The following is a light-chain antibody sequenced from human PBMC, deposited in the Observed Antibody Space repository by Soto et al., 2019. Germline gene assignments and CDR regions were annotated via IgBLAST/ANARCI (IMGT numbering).Light chain of an antibody. Sequence: DIVMTQSPAPLSVSPGERATLSCTSSQSVSSSYLAWYQQKPGQAPRLIIYDTSTRATGVPTRFSGSRSGAECTLTINSLQSEDVAVYYCQPYNNWPLTFGGGTKVDIK. CDR1: QSVSSSY. CDR2: DTS. CDR3: QPYNNWPLT. V-gene: IGKV3-15*01. J-gene: IGKJ4*01.